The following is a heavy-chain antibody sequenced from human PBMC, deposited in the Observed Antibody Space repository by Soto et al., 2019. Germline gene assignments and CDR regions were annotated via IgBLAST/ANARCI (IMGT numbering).Heavy chain of an antibody. CDR3: ARDYFYYDSSDPTGYYYGMDV. Sequence: QVQLQESGPGLVKPSETLSLTFTVSGGSVSSGSYYWSWIRQPPGKGLEWIGYIYYSGSTNYNPSLKSRVTLSVDTSKNQFSLKLSSVTAADTAVYYCARDYFYYDSSDPTGYYYGMDVWGQGTTVTVSS. CDR1: GGSVSSGSYY. V-gene: IGHV4-61*01. D-gene: IGHD3-22*01. CDR2: IYYSGST. J-gene: IGHJ6*02.